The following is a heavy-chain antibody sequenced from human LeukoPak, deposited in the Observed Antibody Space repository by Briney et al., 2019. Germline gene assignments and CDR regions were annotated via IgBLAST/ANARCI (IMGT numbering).Heavy chain of an antibody. V-gene: IGHV3-7*01. Sequence: GGSLRLSCAASGFTFSTFWMSWVRQAPGKGLEFVASLRQGGSEKYIVDSMKGRFTISRDNSKNTLYLQMNSLRAEDTAVYYCARALAGADHDAFDIWGQGTMVTVSS. CDR2: LRQGGSEK. J-gene: IGHJ3*02. CDR3: ARALAGADHDAFDI. CDR1: GFTFSTFW. D-gene: IGHD3-10*01.